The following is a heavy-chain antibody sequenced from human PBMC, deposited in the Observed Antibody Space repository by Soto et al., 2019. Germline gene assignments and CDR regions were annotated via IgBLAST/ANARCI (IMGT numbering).Heavy chain of an antibody. D-gene: IGHD6-19*01. J-gene: IGHJ4*02. Sequence: EASVKVSCKASGYTFTSYAMHWVRQAPGQRLEWMGWINAGNGNTKYSQKFQGRVTITRDTSASTAYMELSSLRSEDTAVYYCARDRSAVAEVVFDYWGQGTLVTVSS. CDR1: GYTFTSYA. V-gene: IGHV1-3*01. CDR3: ARDRSAVAEVVFDY. CDR2: INAGNGNT.